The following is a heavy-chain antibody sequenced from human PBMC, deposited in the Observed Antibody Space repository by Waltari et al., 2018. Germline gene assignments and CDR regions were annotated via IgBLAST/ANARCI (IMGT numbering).Heavy chain of an antibody. V-gene: IGHV4-59*11. J-gene: IGHJ6*02. CDR2: IYYSGST. Sequence: QVQLQESGPGLVKPSETLSLTCTVSGGSISSHYWSWIRQPPGKGLEWIGYIYYSGSTNYNPSLKSRVTISVDTSKNQFSLKLSSVTAADTAVYYCARGPYGSGSPAYYGMDVWGQGTTVTVSS. CDR3: ARGPYGSGSPAYYGMDV. CDR1: GGSISSHY. D-gene: IGHD3-10*01.